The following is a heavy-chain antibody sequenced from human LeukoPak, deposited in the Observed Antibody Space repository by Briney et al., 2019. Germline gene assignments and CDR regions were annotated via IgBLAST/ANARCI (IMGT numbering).Heavy chain of an antibody. CDR2: ISYDGSNK. J-gene: IGHJ4*02. CDR1: GFTFSSYA. V-gene: IGHV3-30-3*01. CDR3: ARPHYDFWSGFYYYCDY. Sequence: GGSLRLSCAAAGFTFSSYAMHCVRQAPGKGLEWVAVISYDGSNKYYADSVKGRFTISRDNSKNTLYLQMNSLRAEDTAVYYCARPHYDFWSGFYYYCDYWGQGTLVTVSS. D-gene: IGHD3-3*01.